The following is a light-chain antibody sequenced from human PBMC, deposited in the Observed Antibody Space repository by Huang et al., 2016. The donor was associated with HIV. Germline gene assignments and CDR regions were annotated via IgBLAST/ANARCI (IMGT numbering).Light chain of an antibody. CDR3: QQTYSTIT. Sequence: DIQMTQSPSSLSASVGDRVTITCRTSQSITTYLNWYQQKPGKAPILLIYAAASWQSGVPARFRGSGSGTDFALTISSLQPEDFATYYCQQTYSTITFGQGTRLEIK. J-gene: IGKJ5*01. CDR1: QSITTY. V-gene: IGKV1-39*01. CDR2: AAA.